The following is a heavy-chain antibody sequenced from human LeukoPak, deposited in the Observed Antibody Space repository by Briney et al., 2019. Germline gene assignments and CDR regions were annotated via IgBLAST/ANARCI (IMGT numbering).Heavy chain of an antibody. CDR1: GGSISSYY. V-gene: IGHV4-59*01. CDR3: ARVFGNYDYAFDI. D-gene: IGHD3-22*01. CDR2: IYYSGST. J-gene: IGHJ3*02. Sequence: SETLSLTCTVSGGSISSYYWSWIRQPPGKGLEWMGYIYYSGSTNYNPSLKSRVTISVDTSKNQFSLKLSSVTAADTAVYYCARVFGNYDYAFDIWGQGTMVTVSS.